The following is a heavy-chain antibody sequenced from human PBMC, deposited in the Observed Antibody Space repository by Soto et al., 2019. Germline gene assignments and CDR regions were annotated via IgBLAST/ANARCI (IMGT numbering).Heavy chain of an antibody. J-gene: IGHJ6*02. CDR3: ASDCSSTSSYLGYYYYYGMDV. CDR2: IIPILGIA. Sequence: QVQLVQSGAEVKKPGSSVKVSCKASGGTFSSYTISWVRQAPGQGLEWMGRIIPILGIANYAQKFQGRVTMTADKATSTAYMELSSLRSEDTAVYYCASDCSSTSSYLGYYYYYGMDVWGQGTTVTVSS. V-gene: IGHV1-69*02. CDR1: GGTFSSYT. D-gene: IGHD2-2*01.